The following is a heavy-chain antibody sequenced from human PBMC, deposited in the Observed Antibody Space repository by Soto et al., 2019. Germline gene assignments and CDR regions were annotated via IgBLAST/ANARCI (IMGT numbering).Heavy chain of an antibody. Sequence: GGPLRLSCTASGFTFISYWMHWVRQAPGKGLVWVSRINSDGSSTSYADSVKGRFTISRDNAKNTLYLQMNSLRAEDTAVYYCARGGSSGAFDIWGQGTMVTVSS. CDR3: ARGGSSGAFDI. CDR2: INSDGSST. D-gene: IGHD6-13*01. CDR1: GFTFISYW. J-gene: IGHJ3*02. V-gene: IGHV3-74*01.